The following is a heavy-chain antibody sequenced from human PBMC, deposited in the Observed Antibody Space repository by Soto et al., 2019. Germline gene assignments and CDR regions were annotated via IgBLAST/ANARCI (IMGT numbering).Heavy chain of an antibody. CDR2: IYYSGST. CDR3: ARKNVDTALVIYYYYYMDV. V-gene: IGHV4-39*01. CDR1: GGSISSSSYY. D-gene: IGHD5-18*01. J-gene: IGHJ6*03. Sequence: SETLSLTGTVSGGSISSSSYYWGWIRQPPGKGLEWIGSIYYSGSTYYNPSLKSRVTISVDTSKNQFSLKLSSVTAADTAVYYCARKNVDTALVIYYYYYMDVWGKGTTVTVSS.